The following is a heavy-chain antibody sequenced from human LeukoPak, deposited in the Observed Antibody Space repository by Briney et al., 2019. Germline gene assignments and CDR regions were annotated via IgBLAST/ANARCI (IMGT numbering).Heavy chain of an antibody. CDR1: GYTFTRQY. Sequence: GASVKVSCTASGYTFTRQYLHGVRQPPGQGVEWMGFINPKNGGTTYAQKFQDRLTITRDTSISTAYMELSRLRTDDTAVYYCARDGSAQMVDFDYWGQGTLVTVSS. D-gene: IGHD3-10*01. V-gene: IGHV1-2*02. CDR3: ARDGSAQMVDFDY. CDR2: INPKNGGT. J-gene: IGHJ4*02.